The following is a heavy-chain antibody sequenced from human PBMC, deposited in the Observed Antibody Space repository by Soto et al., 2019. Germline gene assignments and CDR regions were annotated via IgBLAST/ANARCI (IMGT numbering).Heavy chain of an antibody. Sequence: GVLRLSCAASGFTFSSYSMNWVRQAPGKGLEWVSYISSSSNTIYYADSVKGRFTISRDNAKDSLYLQMNSLRAEDTAVYYCARSTYYDMDYWGQGTLVTVS. J-gene: IGHJ4*02. CDR2: ISSSSNTI. CDR1: GFTFSSYS. CDR3: ARSTYYDMDY. D-gene: IGHD3-9*01. V-gene: IGHV3-48*01.